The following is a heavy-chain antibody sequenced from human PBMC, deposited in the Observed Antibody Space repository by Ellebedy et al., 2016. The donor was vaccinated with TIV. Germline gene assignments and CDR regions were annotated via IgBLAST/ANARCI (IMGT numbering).Heavy chain of an antibody. CDR1: GFTFSNYW. Sequence: GGSLRLSXAASGFTFSNYWMSWVRQAPGKGLEWVANIKQDGSEKYYVDSVKGRFTISRDNAQNSLYLQMNSLRAEDTAVYYCARDAAGGWFGGYWGQGTLVTVSS. CDR3: ARDAAGGWFGGY. V-gene: IGHV3-7*01. J-gene: IGHJ4*02. CDR2: IKQDGSEK. D-gene: IGHD3-10*01.